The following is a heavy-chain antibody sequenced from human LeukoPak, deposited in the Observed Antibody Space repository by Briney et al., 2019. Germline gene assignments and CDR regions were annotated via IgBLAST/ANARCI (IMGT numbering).Heavy chain of an antibody. J-gene: IGHJ6*03. CDR3: ARGGTKSYNYYMDV. D-gene: IGHD1-26*01. V-gene: IGHV3-66*02. CDR1: GFTVSSTY. Sequence: PGGSLRLSCTASGFTVSSTYMSWVRQSPGKGLEWVSVIYTGGSTDYADSVRGRFTISRDNSKNTVYVQMNGLTAEDTAVYYCARGGTKSYNYYMDVWGKGTTVTVSS. CDR2: IYTGGST.